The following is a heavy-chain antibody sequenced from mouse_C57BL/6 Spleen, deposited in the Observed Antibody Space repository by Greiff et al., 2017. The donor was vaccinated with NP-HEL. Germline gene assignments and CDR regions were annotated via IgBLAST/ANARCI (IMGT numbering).Heavy chain of an antibody. CDR3: TVSTLYYGSSLWYFDV. CDR2: IRNKANNHAT. J-gene: IGHJ1*03. CDR1: GFTFSDAW. D-gene: IGHD1-1*01. Sequence: EVKLVESGGGLVQPGGSMKLSCAASGFTFSDAWMDWVRQSPEKGLEWVAEIRNKANNHATYYAESVKGRFTISRDDSKSSVYLQMNSLRAEDTGIYYCTVSTLYYGSSLWYFDVWGTGTTVTVSS. V-gene: IGHV6-6*01.